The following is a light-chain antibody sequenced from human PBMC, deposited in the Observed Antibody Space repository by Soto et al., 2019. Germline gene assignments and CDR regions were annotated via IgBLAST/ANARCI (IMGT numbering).Light chain of an antibody. Sequence: QSALTQPPSASGSPGQTVTISCTGTSSDIGAHNFVSWYQQHPGRAPKLMISQVSQRPSGVPDRFSGSKSGNTASLTVSGLQSEGEAYYYCSSRAGSNDVIFGGGTKLTVL. CDR2: QVS. CDR1: SSDIGAHNF. V-gene: IGLV2-8*01. CDR3: SSRAGSNDVI. J-gene: IGLJ2*01.